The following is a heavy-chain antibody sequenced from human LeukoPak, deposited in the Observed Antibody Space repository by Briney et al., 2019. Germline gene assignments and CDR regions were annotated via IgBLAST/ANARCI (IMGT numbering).Heavy chain of an antibody. CDR1: GASLTRPTYY. V-gene: IGHV4-61*01. D-gene: IGHD3-3*01. J-gene: IGHJ4*02. CDR3: ARFKSGGFSYFDS. Sequence: PSEALSLTCPVSGASLTRPTYYQWSWIRQPPGKGLELIGSLFSTGSATLNPSLKSRVTMSLDTSKSQFSLKLSSVTAEDSAVYYCARFKSGGFSYFDSWGQGTLVAVSS. CDR2: LFSTGSA.